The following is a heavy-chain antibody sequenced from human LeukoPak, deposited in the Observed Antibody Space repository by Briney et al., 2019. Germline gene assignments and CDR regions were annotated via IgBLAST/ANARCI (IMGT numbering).Heavy chain of an antibody. Sequence: SETLSLTCTVSGGSISSYYWSWIRQPAGKGLEWIGRIHTSGSTNYNPSLKSRVTMSVDTSKKQLSLKLTSVTAADTAAYYCARAGDYGDYVGWFDPWGQGTLVTVSS. CDR2: IHTSGST. J-gene: IGHJ5*02. CDR3: ARAGDYGDYVGWFDP. D-gene: IGHD4-17*01. V-gene: IGHV4-4*07. CDR1: GGSISSYY.